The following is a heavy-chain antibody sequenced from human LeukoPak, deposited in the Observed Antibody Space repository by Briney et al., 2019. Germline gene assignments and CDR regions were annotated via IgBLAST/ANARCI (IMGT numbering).Heavy chain of an antibody. CDR3: ATYRLYNWNYLFDY. Sequence: ASVKVSCKVSGYTLTELSMHWVRQAPGKGLEWMGGFDPEDGETIYAQKFQGRVTMTEDPSTDTAYMELSSLRSEDTAVYYCATYRLYNWNYLFDYWGQGTLVTVSS. CDR2: FDPEDGET. D-gene: IGHD1-7*01. V-gene: IGHV1-24*01. CDR1: GYTLTELS. J-gene: IGHJ4*02.